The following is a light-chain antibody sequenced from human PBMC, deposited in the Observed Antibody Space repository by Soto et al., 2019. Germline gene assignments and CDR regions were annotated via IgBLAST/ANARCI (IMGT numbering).Light chain of an antibody. CDR1: QDIYIA. J-gene: IGKJ4*02. Sequence: IQLTQSPSYLSASFGDRLAITCRASQDIYIALAWYEQEPGKAPNLLIDAASTVQGGVPTRFGGSSGRTYFTLIISLLHPDDLANYCHQQVYAYPWTFGGGTKVDIK. V-gene: IGKV1-9*01. CDR3: QQVYAYPWT. CDR2: AAS.